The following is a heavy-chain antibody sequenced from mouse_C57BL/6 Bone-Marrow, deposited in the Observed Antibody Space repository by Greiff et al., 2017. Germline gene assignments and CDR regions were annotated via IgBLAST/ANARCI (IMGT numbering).Heavy chain of an antibody. CDR1: GFTFSDYG. CDR2: ISNLAYSI. Sequence: EVKLMESGGGLVQPGGSLKLSCAASGFTFSDYGMAWVRQAPRKGPEWVAFISNLAYSIYYADTVTGRFTISRENAKNTLYLEMSSLWSEDTAMYYCARPAYYSNHHYYAMDYWGQGTSVTVSS. CDR3: ARPAYYSNHHYYAMDY. J-gene: IGHJ4*01. D-gene: IGHD2-5*01. V-gene: IGHV5-15*01.